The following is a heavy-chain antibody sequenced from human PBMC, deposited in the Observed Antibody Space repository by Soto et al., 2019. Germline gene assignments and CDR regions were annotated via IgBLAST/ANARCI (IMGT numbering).Heavy chain of an antibody. J-gene: IGHJ4*02. CDR1: GYIFIGSY. Sequence: QVQLVQSGAEMKSPGSSVKVSCKATGYIFIGSYLHWIRQAPGQGPEWMGSIYPATGDTDYAQTYQGRVILTGDTASGTAYMELKWLTFDDTGMYYCARGPSEWGQGTLVTVSS. V-gene: IGHV1-2*02. CDR2: IYPATGDT. CDR3: ARGPSE.